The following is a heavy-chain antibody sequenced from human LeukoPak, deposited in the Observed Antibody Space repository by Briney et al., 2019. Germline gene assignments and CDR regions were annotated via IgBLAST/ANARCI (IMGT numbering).Heavy chain of an antibody. CDR3: ARNQGYCSSTSCYADAFDI. Sequence: ASVKVSCKASGYTFTGYYMHWVRQAPGQGLEWMGWINPNSGGTNYAQKFQGWVTMTRDTSISTAYMELSGLRSDDTAVYYCARNQGYCSSTSCYADAFDIWGQGTMVTVSS. CDR1: GYTFTGYY. D-gene: IGHD2-2*01. V-gene: IGHV1-2*04. CDR2: INPNSGGT. J-gene: IGHJ3*02.